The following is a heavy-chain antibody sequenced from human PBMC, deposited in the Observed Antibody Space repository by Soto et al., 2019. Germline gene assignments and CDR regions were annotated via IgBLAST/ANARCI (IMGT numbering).Heavy chain of an antibody. V-gene: IGHV1-69*01. D-gene: IGHD6-13*01. CDR1: GGTFSSYA. Sequence: QVQLVQSGAEVKKPGSSVKVSCKASGGTFSSYAISWVRQAPGQGLEWMGGIIPIFGTANSAQKFQGRVTITADESTSTAYMELSSLRSEDTAVYYCATSLPSWYTRYYYYGMDVWGQGTTVTVSS. CDR2: IIPIFGTA. CDR3: ATSLPSWYTRYYYYGMDV. J-gene: IGHJ6*02.